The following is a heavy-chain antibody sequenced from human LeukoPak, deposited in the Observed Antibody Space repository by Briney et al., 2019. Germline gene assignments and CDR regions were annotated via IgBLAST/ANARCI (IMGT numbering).Heavy chain of an antibody. CDR3: ARDSGYTSYDYFDY. D-gene: IGHD5-12*01. Sequence: PSETLSLTCTVSGESISGFYWNWIRQPPGKGLEWIGYIYYTGSTNYNPSLTSRVTISIDTSKNQFSLKLSSVTAADTAVYYCARDSGYTSYDYFDYWGQGTLVTVSS. J-gene: IGHJ4*02. V-gene: IGHV4-59*12. CDR2: IYYTGST. CDR1: GESISGFY.